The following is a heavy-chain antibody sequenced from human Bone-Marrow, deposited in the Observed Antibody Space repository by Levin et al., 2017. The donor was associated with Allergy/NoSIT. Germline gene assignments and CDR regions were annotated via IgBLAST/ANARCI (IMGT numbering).Heavy chain of an antibody. CDR2: ISGSRTYI. CDR3: ARGVVSTTPTAFDI. D-gene: IGHD5/OR15-5a*01. CDR1: GFTFSSYG. J-gene: IGHJ3*02. V-gene: IGHV3-21*01. Sequence: GGSLRLSCAASGFTFSSYGLGWVRQAPGKGLEWVSFISGSRTYIYYADSVRARFTISRDNAKNSLYLQMNSLRVEDTAVYYCARGVVSTTPTAFDIWGLGTKVIVSS.